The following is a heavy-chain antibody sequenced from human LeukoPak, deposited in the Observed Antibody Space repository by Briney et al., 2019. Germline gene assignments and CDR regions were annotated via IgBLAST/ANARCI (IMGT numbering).Heavy chain of an antibody. V-gene: IGHV1-2*02. Sequence: GAAVKVSCKASGYTFSGYYMHWVRQAPGQGLEWMGWTNPNSGGTNDAQNFQGRVTMTRDTSISTVYMELSRLRSDDTAIYYCARGHSIEAADHYWFDPWGQGTLVTVSS. CDR3: ARGHSIEAADHYWFDP. CDR2: TNPNSGGT. D-gene: IGHD6-13*01. J-gene: IGHJ5*02. CDR1: GYTFSGYY.